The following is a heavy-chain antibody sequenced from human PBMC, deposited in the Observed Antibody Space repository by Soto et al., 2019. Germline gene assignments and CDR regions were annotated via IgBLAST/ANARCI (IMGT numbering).Heavy chain of an antibody. CDR3: ASYGRYEVAGNFDY. Sequence: SETLSLTCTVSGGSISSYYWSWIRQPPGKGLEWIGYIYYSGSTNYNPSLKSRVTISVDTSKNQFSLKLSSVTAADTAVYYCASYGRYEVAGNFDYWGQGTLVTVSS. V-gene: IGHV4-59*01. D-gene: IGHD6-19*01. J-gene: IGHJ4*02. CDR2: IYYSGST. CDR1: GGSISSYY.